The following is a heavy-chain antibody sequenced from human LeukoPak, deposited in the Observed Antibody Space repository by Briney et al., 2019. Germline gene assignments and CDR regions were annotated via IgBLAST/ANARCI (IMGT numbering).Heavy chain of an antibody. D-gene: IGHD3-22*01. J-gene: IGHJ4*02. V-gene: IGHV4-31*03. CDR2: IYHSGST. CDR3: ARGRGSGYYKYYFDY. CDR1: GGSISSGGYY. Sequence: KPSETLSLTCTVSGGSISSGGYYWSWIRQHPGKGLEWIGYIYHSGSTYYNPSLKSRVTISVDTSKNQFSLKLSSVTAADTAVYYCARGRGSGYYKYYFDYWGQGTLVTVSS.